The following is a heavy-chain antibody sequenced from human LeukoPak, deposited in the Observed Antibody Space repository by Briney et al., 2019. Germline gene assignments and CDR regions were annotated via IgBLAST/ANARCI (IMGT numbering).Heavy chain of an antibody. D-gene: IGHD3-22*01. V-gene: IGHV4-34*01. Sequence: PSETLSLTCAVYGGSFSGYYWSWIRQPPGKGLEWIGEINHSGSTNYNPSLKSRVTISVDTSKNQFSLKLSSVTAADTAVYYCARARGYGYYYYMDVWGKGTTVTVSS. CDR2: INHSGST. CDR1: GGSFSGYY. J-gene: IGHJ6*03. CDR3: ARARGYGYYYYMDV.